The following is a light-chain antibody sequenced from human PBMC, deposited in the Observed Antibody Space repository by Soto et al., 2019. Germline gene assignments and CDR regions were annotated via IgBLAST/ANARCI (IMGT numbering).Light chain of an antibody. J-gene: IGLJ2*01. CDR2: EVT. V-gene: IGLV2-8*01. CDR1: SSDVGGYNY. Sequence: QSALTQPPSASGSPGQSVTISCTGTSSDVGGYNYVSWYHQHPGKAPKLMIYEVTKRPSGVPDRFSGSKSGNTASLTVSGLQADDEADYYCSSYAGSNNFFGGGTKLTVL. CDR3: SSYAGSNNF.